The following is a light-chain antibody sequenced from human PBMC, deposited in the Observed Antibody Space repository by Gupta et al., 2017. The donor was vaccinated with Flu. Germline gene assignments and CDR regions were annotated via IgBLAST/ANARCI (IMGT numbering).Light chain of an antibody. V-gene: IGLV1-40*01. CDR1: SSDIGAGYD. CDR2: GNN. J-gene: IGLJ3*02. Sequence: QSALTQPPSVSGAPGQRLTISCTGSSSDIGAGYDVHWYQQVPGTPPKLLIYGNNNRPSGAPDRFSGSKSGTSASLAITGLQAEDEADYYCQSYDSSLSGSVFGGGTKLTVL. CDR3: QSYDSSLSGSV.